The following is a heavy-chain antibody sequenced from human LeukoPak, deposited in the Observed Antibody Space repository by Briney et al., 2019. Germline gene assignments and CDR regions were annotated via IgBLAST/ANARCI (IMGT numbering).Heavy chain of an antibody. J-gene: IGHJ6*03. CDR2: IYYSGST. V-gene: IGHV4-39*07. D-gene: IGHD5-12*01. Sequence: SQTLSLTCTVSGASISSSRYYWGWIRQPPGKGLEWIGTIYYSGSTYYNPSLKSRVTISVDTSKNQFSLKLRSVTAADTAVYYCARDQRSGYSGYDYYYYYYMDVWGKGTTVTVSS. CDR1: GASISSSRYY. CDR3: ARDQRSGYSGYDYYYYYYMDV.